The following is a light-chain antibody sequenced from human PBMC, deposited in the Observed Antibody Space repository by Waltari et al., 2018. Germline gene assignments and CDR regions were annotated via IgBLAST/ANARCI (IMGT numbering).Light chain of an antibody. J-gene: IGKJ2*01. V-gene: IGKV1-9*01. CDR1: QDIGSY. CDR3: QQFNSYPYT. Sequence: DIQLTQSPSFLSASVRDRVTVTCRASQDIGSYLVWYQQMPGKAPKVLIHAASSLATGVPSRFSGSGSGTEFTLTISSLQPEDFATYYCQQFNSYPYTFGQGTKLEIK. CDR2: AAS.